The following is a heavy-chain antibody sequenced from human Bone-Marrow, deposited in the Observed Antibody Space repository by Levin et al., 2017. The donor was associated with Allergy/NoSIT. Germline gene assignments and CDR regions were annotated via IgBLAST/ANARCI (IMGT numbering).Heavy chain of an antibody. Sequence: AGGSLRLSCAASGFTFSSYAMHWVRQAPGKGLEWVAVISYDGSNKYYADSVKGRFTISRDNSKNTLYLQMNSLRAEDTAVYYCARDLGHSGYYYGMDVWGQGTTVTVSS. J-gene: IGHJ6*02. CDR3: ARDLGHSGYYYGMDV. CDR1: GFTFSSYA. CDR2: ISYDGSNK. D-gene: IGHD2-15*01. V-gene: IGHV3-30-3*01.